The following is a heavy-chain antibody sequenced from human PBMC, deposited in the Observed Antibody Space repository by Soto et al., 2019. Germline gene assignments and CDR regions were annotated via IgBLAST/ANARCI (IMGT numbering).Heavy chain of an antibody. Sequence: ASVKVSCKASGYTFAGYAMHWVRQAPGQRLEWMGWINAGNGNTKYSQKFQGRVTITRDTSASTAYMELSSLRSEDTAVYYCARAVAVPADFDYWGQGTLVTVSS. D-gene: IGHD6-19*01. V-gene: IGHV1-3*01. J-gene: IGHJ4*02. CDR2: INAGNGNT. CDR1: GYTFAGYA. CDR3: ARAVAVPADFDY.